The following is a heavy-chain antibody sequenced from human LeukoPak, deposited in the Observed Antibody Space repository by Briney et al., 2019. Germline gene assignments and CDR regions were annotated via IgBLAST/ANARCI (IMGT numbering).Heavy chain of an antibody. D-gene: IGHD2-15*01. V-gene: IGHV4-34*01. CDR1: GGSFSGYY. J-gene: IGHJ4*02. CDR3: AGVVAATYYFDY. CDR2: INHSGST. Sequence: SETLSLTCAVYGGSFSGYYWSWIRQPPGKGLEWIGEINHSGSTNYNPSLKSRVTISVDTSKNQFSLKLSSVTAADTAAYYCAGVVAATYYFDYWGQGTLVTVSS.